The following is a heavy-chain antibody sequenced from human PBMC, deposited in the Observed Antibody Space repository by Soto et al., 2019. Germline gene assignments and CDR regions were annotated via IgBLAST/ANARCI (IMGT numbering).Heavy chain of an antibody. CDR3: ATLPSPNYGSGSTYYYYYMDV. Sequence: QVQLVESGGGLVKPGGSLRLSCAASGFPFSDYYMSWIRQAPGKGLEWVSYISSSGSTIYYADSVKGRFTNSRDNAKNSLYLQMNSLRSEDTAVYYCATLPSPNYGSGSTYYYYYMDVWGKGTTVTVSS. J-gene: IGHJ6*03. CDR1: GFPFSDYY. V-gene: IGHV3-11*01. D-gene: IGHD3-10*01. CDR2: ISSSGSTI.